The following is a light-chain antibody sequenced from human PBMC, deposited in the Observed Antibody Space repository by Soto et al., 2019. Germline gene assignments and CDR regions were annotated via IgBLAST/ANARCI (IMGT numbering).Light chain of an antibody. V-gene: IGKV3-20*01. CDR2: GAS. Sequence: EIVLTQSPGTLSLSPGERATLSCRASQSVSSNYLAWYQRKPGQAPRLLIYGASSRAIDIPNRFSGGGCGTDFTLTITRREPEDFAVYYCQQYGSSPPTFGQGTKVEI. CDR3: QQYGSSPPT. J-gene: IGKJ1*01. CDR1: QSVSSNY.